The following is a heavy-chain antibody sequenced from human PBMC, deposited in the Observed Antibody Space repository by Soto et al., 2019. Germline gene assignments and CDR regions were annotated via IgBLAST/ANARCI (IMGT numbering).Heavy chain of an antibody. D-gene: IGHD3-3*01. CDR2: INAGNGNT. V-gene: IGHV1-3*01. CDR3: ARDYDFWSGYYSSSWFDP. Sequence: QVQLVQSGAEVKKPGASVKVSCKASGYTFTSYAMHWVRQAPGQRLEWMGWINAGNGNTKYSQKFQGSVTITRDTSASTAYMELSSLRSEDTAVYYCARDYDFWSGYYSSSWFDPWGQGTLVTVSS. CDR1: GYTFTSYA. J-gene: IGHJ5*02.